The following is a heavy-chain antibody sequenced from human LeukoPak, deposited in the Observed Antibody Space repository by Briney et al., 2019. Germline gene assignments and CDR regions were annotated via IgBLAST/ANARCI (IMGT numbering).Heavy chain of an antibody. CDR3: AKRGDTSRYPSCAFDM. D-gene: IGHD6-13*01. Sequence: GGSLRLSCAASGFTVSSNYMSWVRQAPGKGLEWVSVIYSGGSTYYADSVKGRFTISRDNSKNTLYLQMNSLRAEDTAVYYCAKRGDTSRYPSCAFDMWGQGTMVTVFS. J-gene: IGHJ3*02. V-gene: IGHV3-66*01. CDR2: IYSGGST. CDR1: GFTVSSNY.